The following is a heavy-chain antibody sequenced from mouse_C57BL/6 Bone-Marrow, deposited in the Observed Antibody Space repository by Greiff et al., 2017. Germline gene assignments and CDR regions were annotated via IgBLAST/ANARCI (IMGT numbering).Heavy chain of an antibody. CDR3: TSRTTVVATDFDV. Sequence: EVMLVESGEGLVKPGGSLKLSCAASGFTFSSYAMSWVRQTPVKWLEWVAYICSGGDYIYYADTVKGRFTLSRDNARNTLYLQMSSLKSEDTAMYYGTSRTTVVATDFDVWGTGTTVTVSS. CDR2: ICSGGDYI. CDR1: GFTFSSYA. D-gene: IGHD1-1*01. V-gene: IGHV5S21*01. J-gene: IGHJ1*03.